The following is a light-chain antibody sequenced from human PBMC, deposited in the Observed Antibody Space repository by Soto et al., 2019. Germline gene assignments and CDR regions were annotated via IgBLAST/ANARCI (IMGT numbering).Light chain of an antibody. Sequence: EIVLTQSPATLSLSPGERATLSCRASQSVSKSLAWYQQKPGQAPRLLIYSTSNRATGIPARFSGSGSRTDFTLTISSLEPADFAVYYCQQGNNWPVFTFGPGTKADIK. V-gene: IGKV3-11*01. CDR1: QSVSKS. CDR2: STS. CDR3: QQGNNWPVFT. J-gene: IGKJ3*01.